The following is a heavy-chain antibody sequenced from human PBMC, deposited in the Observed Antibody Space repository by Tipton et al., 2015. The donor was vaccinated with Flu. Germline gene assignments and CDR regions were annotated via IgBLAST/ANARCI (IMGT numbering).Heavy chain of an antibody. Sequence: TLSLTCTVSGGSISSDYWSWIRKPPGKGLEWIGYMFYLGSTHYNPSLKSRVSILIDTSKSHFSLKLSSVTAADTAVYYCARQTAAAGTFYFDSWGQGTLVTVSP. J-gene: IGHJ4*02. D-gene: IGHD6-13*01. CDR1: GGSISSDY. CDR2: MFYLGST. CDR3: ARQTAAAGTFYFDS. V-gene: IGHV4-59*01.